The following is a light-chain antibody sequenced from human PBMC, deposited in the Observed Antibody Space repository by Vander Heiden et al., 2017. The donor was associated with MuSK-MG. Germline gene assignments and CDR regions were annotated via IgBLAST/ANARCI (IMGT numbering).Light chain of an antibody. V-gene: IGKV1-27*01. J-gene: IGKJ5*01. CDR2: AAS. CDR1: QGIRNY. Sequence: DIQMTYSPSSLSASVGDRVTITCRASQGIRNYLAWYQQKPGKVPQLLIYAASTLQSGVPSRFSGSGSGADFTLTISGLQPEDVATYYCQKYDSAPHTFGQGTRLEIK. CDR3: QKYDSAPHT.